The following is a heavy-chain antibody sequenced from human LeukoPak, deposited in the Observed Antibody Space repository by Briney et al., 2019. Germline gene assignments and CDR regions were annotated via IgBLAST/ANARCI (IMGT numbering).Heavy chain of an antibody. CDR2: INPNSGGT. V-gene: IGHV1-2*02. J-gene: IGHJ5*02. CDR1: GYTFTGYY. Sequence: GASVKVSCKASGYTFTGYYMHWVRQAPGQGLEWMGWINPNSGGTNYAQKFQGRVTMTRDTSISTAYMELSRLRSDDTAVYYCARRYPPLSSWSLNRYNWFDPWGQGTLVTVSS. D-gene: IGHD6-13*01. CDR3: ARRYPPLSSWSLNRYNWFDP.